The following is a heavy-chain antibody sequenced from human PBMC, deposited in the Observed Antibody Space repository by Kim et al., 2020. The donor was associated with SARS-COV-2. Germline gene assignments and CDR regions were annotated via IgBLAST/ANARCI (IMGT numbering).Heavy chain of an antibody. CDR3: AKSQTTLFGLVPSVYNG. D-gene: IGHD3-3*01. J-gene: IGHJ6*01. CDR1: GFSFSTYG. Sequence: GGSLRLSCAASGFSFSTYGIHWVRQAPGKGLEWVAVISYDGSNEYYADSVKGRFTISRDNSKNTLFLQMNSLRAEDTAGYYCAKSQTTLFGLVPSVYNG. CDR2: ISYDGSNE. V-gene: IGHV3-30*18.